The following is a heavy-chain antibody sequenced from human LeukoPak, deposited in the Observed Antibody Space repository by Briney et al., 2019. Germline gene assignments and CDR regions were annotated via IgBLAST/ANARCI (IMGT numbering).Heavy chain of an antibody. CDR3: AREGDYGDYDY. J-gene: IGHJ4*02. Sequence: SETLSLTCTVSGGSISSYYWSWIRQPPGKGLEWIGYIYYSGSTNYNPSLKSRVTISVDTSKNQFSLKLSSVTAADTAVYYCAREGDYGDYDYWGQGTLVTVSS. CDR2: IYYSGST. CDR1: GGSISSYY. V-gene: IGHV4-59*01. D-gene: IGHD4-17*01.